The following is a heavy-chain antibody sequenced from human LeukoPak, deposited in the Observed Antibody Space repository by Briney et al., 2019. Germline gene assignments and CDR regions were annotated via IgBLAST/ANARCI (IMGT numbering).Heavy chain of an antibody. V-gene: IGHV3-23*01. Sequence: GGSLRLSCAASGFTFSSYGMSWVRQAPGKGLEWVSAISGSGGSTYYADSVKGRFTISRDNSKNTLYLQMNSLRAEDTAVYYCAKDSTIDYYDSSGLVDYWGQGTLVTVSS. D-gene: IGHD3-22*01. CDR2: ISGSGGST. J-gene: IGHJ4*02. CDR1: GFTFSSYG. CDR3: AKDSTIDYYDSSGLVDY.